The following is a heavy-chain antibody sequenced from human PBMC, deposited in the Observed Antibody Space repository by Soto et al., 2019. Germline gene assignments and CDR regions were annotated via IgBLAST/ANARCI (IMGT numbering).Heavy chain of an antibody. Sequence: ASVKVSCKASGYNFTSYYMHWVRQAPEQGLEWMGIINPSGGSTSYAQKFQGRGPMTRSTSMSNVYIDLSSLRSEDTAVDYCAREGSSWSDTEIYYYYYYMDVWGKGTTVTVSS. D-gene: IGHD6-13*01. V-gene: IGHV1-46*03. J-gene: IGHJ6*03. CDR2: INPSGGST. CDR3: AREGSSWSDTEIYYYYYYMDV. CDR1: GYNFTSYY.